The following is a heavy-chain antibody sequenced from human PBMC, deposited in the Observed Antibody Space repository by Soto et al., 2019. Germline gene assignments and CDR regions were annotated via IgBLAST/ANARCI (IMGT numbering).Heavy chain of an antibody. D-gene: IGHD5-12*01. J-gene: IGHJ4*02. CDR1: GGSISSYY. V-gene: IGHV4-59*01. CDR3: ARGRDGYNPVDY. CDR2: IYYSGST. Sequence: QVQLQESGPGLVKPSETLSLTCTVSGGSISSYYWSWIRQPPGKGLEWIGYIYYSGSTNYNPSLKSRVTISVDTSKNQFSLKLSSVTAADTAVYYCARGRDGYNPVDYWGQGTLLTVSS.